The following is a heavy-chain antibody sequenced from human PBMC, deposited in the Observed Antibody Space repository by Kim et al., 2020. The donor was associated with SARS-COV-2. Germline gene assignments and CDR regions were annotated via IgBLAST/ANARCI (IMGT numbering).Heavy chain of an antibody. CDR2: ISYDGSNK. V-gene: IGHV3-30*04. Sequence: GGSLRLSRAASGFTFSSYAMHWVRQAPGKGLEWVAVISYDGSNKYYADSVKGRFTISRDNSKNTLYLQMNSLRAEDTAVYYCARDRLGYSGLPQGYWGQGTLVTVSS. J-gene: IGHJ4*02. CDR1: GFTFSSYA. D-gene: IGHD5-12*01. CDR3: ARDRLGYSGLPQGY.